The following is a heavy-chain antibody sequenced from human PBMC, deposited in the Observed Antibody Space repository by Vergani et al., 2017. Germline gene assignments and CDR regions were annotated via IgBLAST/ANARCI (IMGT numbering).Heavy chain of an antibody. D-gene: IGHD3-10*01. CDR3: TRESYTGSGSYAY. Sequence: EVHLVESGGGLVQPGGSLRLSCAASGFTFSNYWMHWVRQAPGKGLVWVSRINTDGSTTTYADSVKGRFTISRDNAKNTLYLQMNSLRAEGSAVYHCTRESYTGSGSYAYWGQGALVTVSS. CDR2: INTDGSTT. CDR1: GFTFSNYW. J-gene: IGHJ4*02. V-gene: IGHV3-74*01.